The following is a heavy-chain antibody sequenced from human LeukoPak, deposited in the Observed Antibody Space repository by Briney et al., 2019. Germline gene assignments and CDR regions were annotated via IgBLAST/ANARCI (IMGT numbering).Heavy chain of an antibody. J-gene: IGHJ4*02. CDR1: GGTFSSYA. CDR3: ARGTYYYGSGTISFDY. CDR2: IIPIFGTA. V-gene: IGHV1-69*13. Sequence: ASVKVSCKASGGTFSSYAISWVRQAPGQGLEWMGGIIPIFGTANYAQKFQGRATITADESTSTAYMELSSLRSEDTAVYYCARGTYYYGSGTISFDYWGQGTLVTVSS. D-gene: IGHD3-10*01.